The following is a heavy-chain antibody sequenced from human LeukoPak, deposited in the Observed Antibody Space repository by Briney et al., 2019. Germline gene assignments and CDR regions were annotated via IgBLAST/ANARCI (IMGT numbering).Heavy chain of an antibody. CDR2: ISGNGDST. D-gene: IGHD1-26*01. Sequence: GGSLRLSCAASGFSFSSYAMSWVRQAPGKGLEWVSVISGNGDSTYYSDSVKGRFTISRDNSKSTLYLQMNSLRAEDTAVYYCARVGPTEAFGYWGQGTLVTVSS. CDR1: GFSFSSYA. V-gene: IGHV3-23*01. CDR3: ARVGPTEAFGY. J-gene: IGHJ4*02.